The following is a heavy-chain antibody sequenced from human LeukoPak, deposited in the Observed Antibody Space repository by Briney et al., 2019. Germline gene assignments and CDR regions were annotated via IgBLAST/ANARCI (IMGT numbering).Heavy chain of an antibody. CDR1: GYTFTSYG. Sequence: ASVKVSCKASGYTFTSYGISWVRQAPGQGLEWMGWISAYNGNTNYAQKLQGRVTMTTDTSTSTAYMGLRSLRSDDTAVYYCARGRITIFGVVITDVYYFDYWGQGTLVTVSS. CDR3: ARGRITIFGVVITDVYYFDY. CDR2: ISAYNGNT. D-gene: IGHD3-3*01. J-gene: IGHJ4*02. V-gene: IGHV1-18*01.